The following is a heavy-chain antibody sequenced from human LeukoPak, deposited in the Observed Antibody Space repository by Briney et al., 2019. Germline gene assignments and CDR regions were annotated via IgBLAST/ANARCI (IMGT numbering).Heavy chain of an antibody. D-gene: IGHD4-17*01. J-gene: IGHJ4*02. V-gene: IGHV3-48*01. Sequence: SGGSLRLSCAASGFTFSSYSMNWVRQAPGKGLEWVSYISSSSSTIYYADSVKGRFTISRDNAKNSLYLQMNSLRAEDTAVYYCARSRRSYGDYRWDYYFDYWGQGTLVTVSS. CDR2: ISSSSSTI. CDR3: ARSRRSYGDYRWDYYFDY. CDR1: GFTFSSYS.